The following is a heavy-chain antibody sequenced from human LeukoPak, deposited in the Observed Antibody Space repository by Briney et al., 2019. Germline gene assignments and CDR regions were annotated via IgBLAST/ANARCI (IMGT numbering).Heavy chain of an antibody. J-gene: IGHJ4*02. CDR3: ASFSNRGAARHDY. CDR2: IYSGGTT. D-gene: IGHD6-6*01. CDR1: GFTVISSY. Sequence: GGSLRLSCAASGFTVISSYMSWVRQAPGKGLEWVSVIYSGGTTYYADSVKGRFTISRDNAKNSLYLQMNSLRAEDTAVYYCASFSNRGAARHDYWGQGTLVTVSS. V-gene: IGHV3-66*01.